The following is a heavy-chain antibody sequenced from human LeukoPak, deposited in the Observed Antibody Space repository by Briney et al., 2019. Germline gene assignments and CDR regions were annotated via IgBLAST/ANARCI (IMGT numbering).Heavy chain of an antibody. J-gene: IGHJ4*02. D-gene: IGHD2-2*01. V-gene: IGHV3-23*01. CDR1: GFTSSIYV. CDR2: ISDSGGST. Sequence: GGSLRLSCAASGFTSSIYVMSWVRQAPGKGLEWVSAISDSGGSTYYTDSVKGRFTISRDNSKNTLYLQMNSLRAEDTAVYYCAKDVDQYQLLDDYWGQGTLVTVSS. CDR3: AKDVDQYQLLDDY.